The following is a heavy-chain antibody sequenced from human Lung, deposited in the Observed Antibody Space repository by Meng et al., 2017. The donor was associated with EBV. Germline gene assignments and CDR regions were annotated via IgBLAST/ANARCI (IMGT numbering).Heavy chain of an antibody. D-gene: IGHD6-19*01. V-gene: IGHV4-34*01. J-gene: IGHJ4*02. Sequence: QVQLQAGGAGLLNPSETSSLTGAVYGGPFRTYYWGWIRQPPGKGLEWIGEINRSGSTNYNPSLKSRLTVSMDTSKNQFSLKLSSVTAADTAAYYCARLYIGGWYLWGRGTLVTVSS. CDR3: ARLYIGGWYL. CDR1: GGPFRTYY. CDR2: INRSGST.